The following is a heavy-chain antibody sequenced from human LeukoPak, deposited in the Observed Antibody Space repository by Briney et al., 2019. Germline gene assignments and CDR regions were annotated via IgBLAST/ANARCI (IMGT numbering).Heavy chain of an antibody. CDR3: ARDDSKSYYDSSGYYPSDY. CDR1: GFTFSSYA. Sequence: GGSLRLSCAASGFTFSSYAMHWVRQAPGKGLEWVAVISYDGSNKYYADSVKGRFTISRDNSKNTLYLQMNSLRAEDTAVYYCARDDSKSYYDSSGYYPSDYWGQGTLVTVSS. J-gene: IGHJ4*02. D-gene: IGHD3-22*01. CDR2: ISYDGSNK. V-gene: IGHV3-30-3*01.